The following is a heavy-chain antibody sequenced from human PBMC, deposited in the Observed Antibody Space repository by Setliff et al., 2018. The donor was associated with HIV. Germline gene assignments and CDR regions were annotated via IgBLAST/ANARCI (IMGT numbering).Heavy chain of an antibody. V-gene: IGHV1-18*01. Sequence: ASVKVSCKASGYSFTSYGISWVRQAPGQGLEWVGWISPYNGNTNYAQKLQGRITVTTDTSTNTAYMELRTLRSDDTAVYYCARVAYASLSSSWYLLDYYYYLDVWGKGTTVTVSS. D-gene: IGHD6-13*01. CDR1: GYSFTSYG. CDR2: ISPYNGNT. CDR3: ARVAYASLSSSWYLLDYYYYLDV. J-gene: IGHJ6*03.